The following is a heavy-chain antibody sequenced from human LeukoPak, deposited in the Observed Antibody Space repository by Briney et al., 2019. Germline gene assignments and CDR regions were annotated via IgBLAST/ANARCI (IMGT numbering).Heavy chain of an antibody. CDR3: AFHNSSGNFGY. CDR2: IKSGGSDT. J-gene: IGHJ4*02. CDR1: GFTFSRYW. D-gene: IGHD3-22*01. Sequence: GGSLRLSCAASGFTFSRYWLNWVRQAQGKGLVWVSRIKSGGSDTAYADSVNGRFNISRDNAKNTLYLQMNSLRAEDTAVYYCAFHNSSGNFGYWGQGTLVTVSS. V-gene: IGHV3-74*01.